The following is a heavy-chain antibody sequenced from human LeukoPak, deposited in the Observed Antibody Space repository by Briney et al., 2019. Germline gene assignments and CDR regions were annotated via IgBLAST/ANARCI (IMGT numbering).Heavy chain of an antibody. CDR2: ISGSGGST. CDR3: AKRPHRDQYDYYGVDV. Sequence: GGSLRLSCAASGFTFSNYAMSWVRQAPGKGLGWVSAISGSGGSTYYADSVKGRFTISRDNSKNTLYLQMNSLRAEDTAVYYCAKRPHRDQYDYYGVDVWGQGTTVTVSS. V-gene: IGHV3-23*01. D-gene: IGHD2/OR15-2a*01. J-gene: IGHJ6*02. CDR1: GFTFSNYA.